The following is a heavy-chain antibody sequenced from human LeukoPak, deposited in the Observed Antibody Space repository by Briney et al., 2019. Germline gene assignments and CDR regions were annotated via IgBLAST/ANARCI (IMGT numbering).Heavy chain of an antibody. CDR1: GGSISSYY. CDR3: ARGVMATILTPFDY. Sequence: SETLSLTCTVSGGSISSYYWSWIRQPPGKGLEWIGYIYYSGSTNYNPSLKSRVTISVDTSKNQFSLKLSSVTAADTAVYYCARGVMATILTPFDYWGQGTLVTVSS. CDR2: IYYSGST. J-gene: IGHJ4*02. V-gene: IGHV4-59*01. D-gene: IGHD5-24*01.